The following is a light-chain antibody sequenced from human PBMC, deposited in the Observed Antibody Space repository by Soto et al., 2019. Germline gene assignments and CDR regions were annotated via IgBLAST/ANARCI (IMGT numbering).Light chain of an antibody. V-gene: IGKV3-11*01. J-gene: IGKJ4*01. Sequence: EIVLTQSPATLSLSPGDRATLSCRASQSVSSYLAWYQHKPGQAPRLLIYDASNRSTVIPARFSGSGSGTDFTLTISSLEPEDFAVYYCQQRSNWPLTFGGGTKVEIK. CDR1: QSVSSY. CDR2: DAS. CDR3: QQRSNWPLT.